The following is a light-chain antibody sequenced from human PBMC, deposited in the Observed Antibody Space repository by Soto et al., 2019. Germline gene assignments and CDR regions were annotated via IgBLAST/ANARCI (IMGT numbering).Light chain of an antibody. CDR1: ESVHSN. J-gene: IGKJ3*01. Sequence: EMVMTQSPATLSVSPGERVTLSCRASESVHSNLAWYQQKPGQGPSLLIYYASTRVTGVPDRFSGSGSGTEFTLSISCLHSEDFGVYYCQHYSNWPLTFGPGTKV. CDR3: QHYSNWPLT. V-gene: IGKV3-15*01. CDR2: YAS.